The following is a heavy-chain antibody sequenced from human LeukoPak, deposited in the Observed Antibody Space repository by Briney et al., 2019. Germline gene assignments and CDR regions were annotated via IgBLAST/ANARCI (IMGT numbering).Heavy chain of an antibody. V-gene: IGHV3-30*18. J-gene: IGHJ5*02. CDR2: ISYDGSNK. CDR1: GFSFSSYG. D-gene: IGHD3-10*01. Sequence: PGGSLRLSCAASGFSFSSYGMHWVRQAPGKGLEWVAVISYDGSNKYYADSVKGRFTISRDNSKNTLYLQMNSLRADDTAVYYCAKDLKSDGSGVNWFDPWGQGTLVTVSS. CDR3: AKDLKSDGSGVNWFDP.